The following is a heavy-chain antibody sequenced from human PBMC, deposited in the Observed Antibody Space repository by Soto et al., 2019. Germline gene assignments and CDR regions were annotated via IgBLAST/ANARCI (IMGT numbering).Heavy chain of an antibody. CDR3: AKGRGGFDS. V-gene: IGHV3-21*01. Sequence: EVQLVESGGGLVKPGGSLRLSCAASGFTFSSYSMNWVRQAPGKGLEWVSSISSSSSYIYYADSVKGRYTISRDNAKNSLYLQMNSLRAEDTAVYYCAKGRGGFDSWGQGILVTVSS. CDR2: ISSSSSYI. CDR1: GFTFSSYS. D-gene: IGHD3-10*01. J-gene: IGHJ5*01.